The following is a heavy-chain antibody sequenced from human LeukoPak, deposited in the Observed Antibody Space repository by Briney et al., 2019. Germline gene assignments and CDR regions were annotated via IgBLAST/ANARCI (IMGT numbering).Heavy chain of an antibody. J-gene: IGHJ4*02. D-gene: IGHD1-7*01. CDR1: GFSVTKKY. Sequence: GGSLRLSCAASGFSVTKKYMSWVRQAPGKGLEWVSVLHSGGHTNYADSVKGRFTISRDNSKNTLYLQMNSLRVEDTAVYYCASVKCNWNCGVFDYWGQGTRVTVSS. CDR3: ASVKCNWNCGVFDY. CDR2: LHSGGHT. V-gene: IGHV3-53*01.